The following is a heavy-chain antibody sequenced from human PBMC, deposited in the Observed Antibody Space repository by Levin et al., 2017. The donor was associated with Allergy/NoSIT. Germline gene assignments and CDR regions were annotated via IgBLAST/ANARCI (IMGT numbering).Heavy chain of an antibody. CDR3: ARGIAAAGNAFDI. D-gene: IGHD6-13*01. Sequence: GGSLRLSCAASGFTFSYYGMHWVRQAPGKGLEWVADISSDGSKKFHADSVKGRFTISRDNPKNTLYLQMNSLRAEDTAVYYCARGIAAAGNAFDIWGQGTMVTVSP. CDR2: ISSDGSKK. CDR1: GFTFSYYG. J-gene: IGHJ3*02. V-gene: IGHV3-30*03.